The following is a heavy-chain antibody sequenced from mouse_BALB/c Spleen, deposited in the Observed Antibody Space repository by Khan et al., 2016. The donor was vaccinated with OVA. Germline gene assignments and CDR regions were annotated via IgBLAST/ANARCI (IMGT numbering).Heavy chain of an antibody. CDR1: GYTFTNHH. CDR2: INPYNDYT. D-gene: IGHD3-2*01. Sequence: VQLQQSGAELVRPGGSVKISCKAFGYTFTNHHINWVKQRPGQGLDWIGYINPYNDYTNYNQKFKGKATLSVDKSSSTAYMELSSLTTEEYADNYCANQRQIGLMGGFAYWGQGTLVTVSA. V-gene: IGHV1S45*01. CDR3: ANQRQIGLMGGFAY. J-gene: IGHJ3*01.